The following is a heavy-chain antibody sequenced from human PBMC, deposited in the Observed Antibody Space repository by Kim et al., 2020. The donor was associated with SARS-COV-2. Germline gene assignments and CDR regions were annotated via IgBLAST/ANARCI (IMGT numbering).Heavy chain of an antibody. J-gene: IGHJ3*02. V-gene: IGHV3-21*01. CDR2: ISSSSSYI. D-gene: IGHD2-21*01. CDR3: ARDNGGEVPDAFDI. Sequence: GGSLRLSCAASGFTFSSYSMNWVRQAPGKGLEWVSSISSSSSYIYYADSVKGRFTISRDNAKNSLYLQMNSLRAEDTAVYYCARDNGGEVPDAFDIWGQGTMVTVSS. CDR1: GFTFSSYS.